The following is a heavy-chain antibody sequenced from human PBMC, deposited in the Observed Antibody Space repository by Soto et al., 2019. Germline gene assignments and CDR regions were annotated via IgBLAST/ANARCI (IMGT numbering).Heavy chain of an antibody. Sequence: QVQLVQSGAEVKKPGASVKVSCKASGYTFTSYGISWVRQAPGQGLEWMGWISAYNGNTNYAQKLKGRVTMTTDTSTSTGYMELRSLGADDTDVYYCARDKVGINGIVGASFDYWGQGTLVTVSS. J-gene: IGHJ4*02. V-gene: IGHV1-18*01. CDR2: ISAYNGNT. CDR1: GYTFTSYG. D-gene: IGHD1-26*01. CDR3: ARDKVGINGIVGASFDY.